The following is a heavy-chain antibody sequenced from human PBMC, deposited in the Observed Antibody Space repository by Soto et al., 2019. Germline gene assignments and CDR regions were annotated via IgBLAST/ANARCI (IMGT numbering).Heavy chain of an antibody. J-gene: IGHJ6*02. D-gene: IGHD5-18*01. V-gene: IGHV4-34*01. CDR2: INHSGST. CDR1: GGSFNDYY. Sequence: SETLSLTCAVYGVYGGSFNDYYWNRIRQPPGKGLEWIGEINHSGSTNYNPSLKSRVTISVDTSKNQFSLKLSSVTAADTAMYYCTRGRYSSGYVDYYYYGLDVWGPGTTVTVSS. CDR3: TRGRYSSGYVDYYYYGLDV.